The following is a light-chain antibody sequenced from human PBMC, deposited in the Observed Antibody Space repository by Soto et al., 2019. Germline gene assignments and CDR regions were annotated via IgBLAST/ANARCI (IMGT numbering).Light chain of an antibody. Sequence: QSVLTQPPSASGPPGQTISISCSGSTSNIGRSSVYWYQQFPGKAPQLLIYRDVQRPAGVPARFSGSKSGTSASLTISGLRSEDEGDYYCATLDDSLGVNVVFGGGTKLTVL. CDR1: TSNIGRSS. CDR3: ATLDDSLGVNVV. CDR2: RDV. V-gene: IGLV1-47*01. J-gene: IGLJ2*01.